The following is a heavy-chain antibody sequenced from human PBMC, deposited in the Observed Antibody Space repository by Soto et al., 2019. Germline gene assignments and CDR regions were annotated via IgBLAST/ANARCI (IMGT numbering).Heavy chain of an antibody. J-gene: IGHJ4*02. V-gene: IGHV3-23*01. D-gene: IGHD1-7*01. CDR1: GFTFSSYG. CDR2: SSATGAGT. Sequence: EVQLLESGGGLVQPGGSLRLSCAASGFTFSSYGMTWVRQAPGKGLEWVSFSSATGAGTYYADSVKGRFTISRDNSKNTLYLQMTRLRADDTAGYYWSKGRRAGGNYGLYSDFWGQGALVIVSS. CDR3: SKGRRAGGNYGLYSDF.